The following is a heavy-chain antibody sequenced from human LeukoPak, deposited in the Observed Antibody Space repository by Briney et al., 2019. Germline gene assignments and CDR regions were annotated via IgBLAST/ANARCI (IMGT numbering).Heavy chain of an antibody. Sequence: ASVKVSCKASGYTFTSYYMHWVRQAPGQGLEWMGIINPSGGSTSYAQKFQGRVTMTRDMSTSTVYMELSSLRSEDTAVYYCARDAVIRYFDWLLLGAWFDPWGQGTLVTVSS. D-gene: IGHD3-9*01. CDR1: GYTFTSYY. J-gene: IGHJ5*02. CDR2: INPSGGST. V-gene: IGHV1-46*01. CDR3: ARDAVIRYFDWLLLGAWFDP.